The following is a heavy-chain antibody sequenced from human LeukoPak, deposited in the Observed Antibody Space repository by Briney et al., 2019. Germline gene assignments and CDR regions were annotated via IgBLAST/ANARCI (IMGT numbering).Heavy chain of an antibody. CDR2: ISSNGGST. V-gene: IGHV3-64*01. CDR1: GFTFSSYA. Sequence: GGSLRLSCAASGFTFSSYAMHWVRQAPGKGLEYVSAISSNGGSTYYANSVKGRFTISRDNSKNTLYLQMGSLRAEDMAVYYCARDASYYEPAFDYWGQGTLVTVSS. J-gene: IGHJ4*02. CDR3: ARDASYYEPAFDY. D-gene: IGHD3-22*01.